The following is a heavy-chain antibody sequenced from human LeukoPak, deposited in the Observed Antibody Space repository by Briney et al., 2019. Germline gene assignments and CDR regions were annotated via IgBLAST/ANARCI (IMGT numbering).Heavy chain of an antibody. CDR2: INPNSGGT. CDR3: ARVPLTYYYGSGGADY. CDR1: GYTFTGYY. D-gene: IGHD3-10*01. V-gene: IGHV1-2*02. J-gene: IGHJ4*02. Sequence: ASVKVSCKASGYTFTGYYMRWVRQAPGQGLEWMGWINPNSGGTNYAQKFQGRVTMTRDTSISTAYMELSRLRSDDTAVYYCARVPLTYYYGSGGADYWGQGTLVTVSS.